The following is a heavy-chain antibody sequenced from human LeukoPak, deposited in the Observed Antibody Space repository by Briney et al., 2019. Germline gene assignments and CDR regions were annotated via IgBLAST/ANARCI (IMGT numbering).Heavy chain of an antibody. CDR3: AGDRSSFSYAFDI. CDR2: ISTYNDDR. CDR1: GYTFTTYA. D-gene: IGHD3-3*02. V-gene: IGHV1-3*04. J-gene: IGHJ3*02. Sequence: ASVKVSCKASGYTFTTYAIHWVRQDPGQRLEWMGWISTYNDDRKYSPKFQGTVTITTDTSATTAYLELSSLRSEDTAVYYCAGDRSSFSYAFDIWGQGTMVTVSS.